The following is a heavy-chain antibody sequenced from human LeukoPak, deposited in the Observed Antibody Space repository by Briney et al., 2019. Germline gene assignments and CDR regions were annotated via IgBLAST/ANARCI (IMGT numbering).Heavy chain of an antibody. D-gene: IGHD3-10*01. J-gene: IGHJ6*04. CDR2: ISYDGSNK. CDR1: GFTFSSYA. Sequence: PGGSLRLSCAASGFTFSSYAMHWVRQAPGKGLEWVAVISYDGSNKYYADSVKGRFTISRDNSKNTLYLQMNSLRAEDTAVYCCARDGPLGSGDVWGKGTTVTVSS. V-gene: IGHV3-30-3*01. CDR3: ARDGPLGSGDV.